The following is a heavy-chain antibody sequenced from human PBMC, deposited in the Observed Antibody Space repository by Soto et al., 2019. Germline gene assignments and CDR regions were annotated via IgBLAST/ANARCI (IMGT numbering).Heavy chain of an antibody. CDR1: GFTFSSYA. Sequence: GSLRLSCAASGFTFSSYAMSWVRQAPGKGLEWVSAISGSGGSTYYADSVKGRFTISRDNSKNTLYLQMNSLRAEDTAVYYCAKDLRGIVATIYFDYWGQGTLVTVSS. CDR3: AKDLRGIVATIYFDY. V-gene: IGHV3-23*01. D-gene: IGHD5-12*01. CDR2: ISGSGGST. J-gene: IGHJ4*02.